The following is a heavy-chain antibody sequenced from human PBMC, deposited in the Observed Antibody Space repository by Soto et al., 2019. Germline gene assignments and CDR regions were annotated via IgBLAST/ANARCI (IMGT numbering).Heavy chain of an antibody. CDR3: AGCNGVRVSMVRNGFDS. Sequence: EVQLSESGGGLVQPGGSLRLSCAASEFSFNHYAMSWVRQAPGKGLEWVSAISGSGDETYYADSGKGRFTIARDNSKNTMYLQLERRRVEDTAVYYCAGCNGVRVSMVRNGFDSWGQGTLVTVSS. V-gene: IGHV3-23*01. J-gene: IGHJ5*01. CDR2: ISGSGDET. D-gene: IGHD3-10*01. CDR1: EFSFNHYA.